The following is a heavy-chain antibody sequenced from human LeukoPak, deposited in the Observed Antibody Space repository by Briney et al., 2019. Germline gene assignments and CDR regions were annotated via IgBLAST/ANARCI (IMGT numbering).Heavy chain of an antibody. CDR2: ISYDGSNK. J-gene: IGHJ4*02. Sequence: GGSLRLSCAASGFTFSSYGMHWVRQAPGKGLEWVAVISYDGSNKYYADSVKGRFTISRDNSKNTLYLQMNSLRAEDTATYYCASEDTTMGATGFDYWGQGTLVTVSS. CDR3: ASEDTTMGATGFDY. V-gene: IGHV3-30*03. D-gene: IGHD5-18*01. CDR1: GFTFSSYG.